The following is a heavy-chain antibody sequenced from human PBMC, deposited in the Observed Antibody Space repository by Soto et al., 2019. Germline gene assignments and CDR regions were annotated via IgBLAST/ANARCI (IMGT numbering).Heavy chain of an antibody. V-gene: IGHV3-30*02. CDR2: IRDDGSAT. CDR1: RFSFSDYG. CDR3: ATSTLTDAFDI. Sequence: QVQLVESGGGVVQPGGSRRLSCEASRFSFSDYGMHWVRQAPGKGLEWVALIRDDGSATYYSDSVKGRFAISRDNSNNTLYLQMNSLRAEDTAVHYCATSTLTDAFDIWGQGTMVSVSS. D-gene: IGHD2-15*01. J-gene: IGHJ3*02.